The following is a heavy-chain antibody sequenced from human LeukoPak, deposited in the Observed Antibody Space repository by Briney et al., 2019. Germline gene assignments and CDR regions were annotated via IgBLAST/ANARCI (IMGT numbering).Heavy chain of an antibody. CDR2: ISSSGSTI. J-gene: IGHJ5*02. CDR1: GFTVSSYE. D-gene: IGHD1-14*01. Sequence: SGGSLRLSCAASGFTVSSYEMNWVRQAPGKGLEWVSYISSSGSTIYYADSVKGRLTISRDNAKNSLYLQMNSLRAEDTAVYYCARGGYKAAWFDPWGQGTLVTVSS. CDR3: ARGGYKAAWFDP. V-gene: IGHV3-48*03.